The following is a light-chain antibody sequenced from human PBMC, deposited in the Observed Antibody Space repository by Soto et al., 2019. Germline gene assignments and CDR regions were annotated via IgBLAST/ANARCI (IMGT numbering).Light chain of an antibody. Sequence: QSVLTQPPSVSEAPGQRVTISCTGSSSNIGAGYEAHWYQQVPGTAPKLLIYENNNRPSWVPDRFSGSKSGTSASLAITGLQAADEAEYYCQSYDSSLSGYVFGTGTKLTVL. CDR3: QSYDSSLSGYV. CDR1: SSNIGAGYE. J-gene: IGLJ1*01. CDR2: ENN. V-gene: IGLV1-40*01.